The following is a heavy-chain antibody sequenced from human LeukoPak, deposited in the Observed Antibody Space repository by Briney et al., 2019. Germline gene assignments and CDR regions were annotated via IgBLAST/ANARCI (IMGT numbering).Heavy chain of an antibody. D-gene: IGHD3-10*01. J-gene: IGHJ3*02. CDR3: SLWFGELQSRAFDI. Sequence: SVKVSCKAPGGTFSSYAISWVRQAPGQGLEWMGGIIPIFGTANYAQKFQGRVTITAEESTSTAYMELSSLRSEDTAVYYCSLWFGELQSRAFDIWGQGTMVTVSS. V-gene: IGHV1-69*13. CDR1: GGTFSSYA. CDR2: IIPIFGTA.